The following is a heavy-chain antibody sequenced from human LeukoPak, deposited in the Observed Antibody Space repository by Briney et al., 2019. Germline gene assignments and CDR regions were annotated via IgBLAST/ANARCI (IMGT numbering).Heavy chain of an antibody. CDR2: INHSGST. Sequence: SETLSLTCTVSGGSISSGGYYWSWIRQPPGKGLEWIGEINHSGSTNYNPSLKSRVTISVDTSKNQFSLKLSSVTAADTAVYYCARGPYMCCGMDVWGQGTTVTVSS. CDR3: ARGPYMCCGMDV. J-gene: IGHJ6*02. D-gene: IGHD4-11*01. V-gene: IGHV4-39*07. CDR1: GGSISSGGYY.